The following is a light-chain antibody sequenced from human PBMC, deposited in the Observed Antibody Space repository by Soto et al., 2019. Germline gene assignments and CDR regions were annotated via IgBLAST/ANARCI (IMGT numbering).Light chain of an antibody. Sequence: QSALTQPPSASGSPGQSVTISCTGTSSDVGGYNYVSWYQQHPGKAPKLMIYEVTKRPSGVPDRFSGSKSGNTASLTVSGFQAEDEANYYCNSYAGTNNLVFGGGTKLTVL. CDR1: SSDVGGYNY. J-gene: IGLJ2*01. V-gene: IGLV2-8*01. CDR3: NSYAGTNNLV. CDR2: EVT.